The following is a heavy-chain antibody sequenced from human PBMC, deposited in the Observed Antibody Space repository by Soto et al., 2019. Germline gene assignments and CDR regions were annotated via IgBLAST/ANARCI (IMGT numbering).Heavy chain of an antibody. CDR1: GGSISSGGYY. CDR3: ARVRTTPYGESPGAFDI. D-gene: IGHD4-17*01. Sequence: PSETLSLTCTVSGGSISSGGYYWSWIRQHPGKGLEWIGYIYYSGSTYYNPSLKSRVTISVDTSKNQFSLKLSSVTAADTAVYYCARVRTTPYGESPGAFDIWGQGTMVTVSS. V-gene: IGHV4-31*03. J-gene: IGHJ3*02. CDR2: IYYSGST.